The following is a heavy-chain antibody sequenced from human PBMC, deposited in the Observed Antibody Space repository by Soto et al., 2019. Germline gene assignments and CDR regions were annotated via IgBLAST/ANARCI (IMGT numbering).Heavy chain of an antibody. V-gene: IGHV4-31*03. CDR2: IYYSGST. CDR1: GGSISSGGYY. Sequence: TLSLTCTVSGGSISSGGYYWSWIRQHLGKGLEWIGYIYYSGSTYYNPSLKSRVTISVDTSKNQFSLKLSSVTAADTAVYYCARDHPYSSSSQGLWGQGTLVPVSS. CDR3: ARDHPYSSSSQGL. D-gene: IGHD6-6*01. J-gene: IGHJ4*02.